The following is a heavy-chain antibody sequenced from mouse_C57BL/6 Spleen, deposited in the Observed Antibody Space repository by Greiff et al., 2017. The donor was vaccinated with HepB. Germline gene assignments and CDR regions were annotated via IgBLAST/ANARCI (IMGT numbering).Heavy chain of an antibody. CDR2: ISYDGSN. V-gene: IGHV3-6*01. D-gene: IGHD1-1*01. CDR1: GYSITSGYY. J-gene: IGHJ1*03. Sequence: EVKLMESGPGLVKPSQSLSLTCSVTGYSITSGYYWNWIRQFPGNKLEWMGYISYDGSNNYNPSLKNRISITRDTSKNQFFLKLNSVTTEDTATYYCAHYGSSYDWYFDVWGTGTTVTVSS. CDR3: AHYGSSYDWYFDV.